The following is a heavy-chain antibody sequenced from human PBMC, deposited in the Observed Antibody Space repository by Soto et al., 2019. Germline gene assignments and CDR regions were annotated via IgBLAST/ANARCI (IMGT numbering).Heavy chain of an antibody. J-gene: IGHJ3*02. Sequence: ASVKVSCKASGYTFTSYYMHWVRQAPGQGLEWMGIINPSGGSTSYAQKFQGRVTMTRDTSTSTVYMELSSLRSEDTAVYYCARDSSDSSGYYVPDAFDIWGQGTMVTVSS. V-gene: IGHV1-46*01. D-gene: IGHD3-22*01. CDR2: INPSGGST. CDR3: ARDSSDSSGYYVPDAFDI. CDR1: GYTFTSYY.